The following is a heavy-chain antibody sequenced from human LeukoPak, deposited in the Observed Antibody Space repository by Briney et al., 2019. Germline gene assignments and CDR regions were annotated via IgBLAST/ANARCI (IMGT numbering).Heavy chain of an antibody. CDR1: GFTFSKYW. Sequence: GGSLRLSCAASGFTFSKYWMLWVRQAPGKGLESVSRINTDGTVTTYADSVKGRFTVSRDNANNTMFLQMNSVRDADTAVYYCATKQWLAPPPDSWGQGTPVTVSS. CDR2: INTDGTVT. D-gene: IGHD6-19*01. J-gene: IGHJ4*02. V-gene: IGHV3-74*01. CDR3: ATKQWLAPPPDS.